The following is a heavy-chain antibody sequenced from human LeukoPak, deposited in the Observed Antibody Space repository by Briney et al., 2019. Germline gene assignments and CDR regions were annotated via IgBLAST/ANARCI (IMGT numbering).Heavy chain of an antibody. CDR1: GGTFSSYA. J-gene: IGHJ5*02. CDR3: AKEGSIAAINWFDP. V-gene: IGHV1-18*01. CDR2: ISAYNGNT. D-gene: IGHD6-6*01. Sequence: ASVQVSCKASGGTFSSYAISWVRQAPGQGLEWMGWISAYNGNTNYAQKLQGRVTMTTDTSTSTAYMELSSLRSEDTAVYYCAKEGSIAAINWFDPWGQGTLVTVSS.